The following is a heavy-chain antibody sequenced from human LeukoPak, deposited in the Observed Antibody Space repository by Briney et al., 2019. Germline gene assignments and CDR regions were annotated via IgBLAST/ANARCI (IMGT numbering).Heavy chain of an antibody. D-gene: IGHD2-2*02. CDR3: AKQLGYCSSTSCYTGFDAFDI. V-gene: IGHV1-69*05. J-gene: IGHJ3*02. Sequence: GASVKVSCKASGGTFSSYAISWVRQAPGQGLEWMGGIIPIFGTANYAQKFQGRVTITTDESTSTVYMELSSLRSEDTAVYYCAKQLGYCSSTSCYTGFDAFDIWGQGTMVTVSS. CDR1: GGTFSSYA. CDR2: IIPIFGTA.